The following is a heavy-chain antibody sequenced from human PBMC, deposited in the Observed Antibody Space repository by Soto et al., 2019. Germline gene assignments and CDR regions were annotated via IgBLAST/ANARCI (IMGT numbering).Heavy chain of an antibody. V-gene: IGHV4-59*08. CDR3: ARSRYSAVREFYYYYYLDF. CDR2: IYYSGST. CDR1: GGPISSYY. Sequence: PSETLSLTCTVSGGPISSYYWSWIRQPPGKGLEWIGYIYYSGSTNYNPSLKSRVTISVDTSKNQFSLKLSSVTAADTAVYYCARSRYSAVREFYYYYYLDFWGKGTTVTVSS. D-gene: IGHD1-26*01. J-gene: IGHJ6*03.